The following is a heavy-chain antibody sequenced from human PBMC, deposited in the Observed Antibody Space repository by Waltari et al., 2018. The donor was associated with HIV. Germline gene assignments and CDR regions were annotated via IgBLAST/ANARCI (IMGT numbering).Heavy chain of an antibody. J-gene: IGHJ4*02. Sequence: QVHLVQSGAEVKEPGASVKVSCKTSGYIFTSHTVHWVRQAPGQRLEWLGCNPSDNGKTDYSQNFQGRVTITRDTSARTAYMDLSSLTSADTAVDYCARDRYFGSGAYNIFEYWGQGTLVTVSS. CDR3: ARDRYFGSGAYNIFEY. CDR1: GYIFTSHT. V-gene: IGHV1-3*04. D-gene: IGHD3-10*01. CDR2: NPSDNGKT.